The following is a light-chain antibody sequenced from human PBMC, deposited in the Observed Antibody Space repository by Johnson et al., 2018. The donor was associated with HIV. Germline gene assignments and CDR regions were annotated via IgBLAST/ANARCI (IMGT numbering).Light chain of an antibody. CDR3: GTLDSSLSVYV. CDR2: DNN. J-gene: IGLJ1*01. Sequence: QSVLTQPPSASAAPGQKVTISCSGSSSNIGNNYVSWYQQVPGTAPKLLIYDNNKRPSGIPDRFSGSKSGTSATLGITGIQTGDEADYYCGTLDSSLSVYVFLSWTKVTVL. CDR1: SSNIGNNY. V-gene: IGLV1-51*01.